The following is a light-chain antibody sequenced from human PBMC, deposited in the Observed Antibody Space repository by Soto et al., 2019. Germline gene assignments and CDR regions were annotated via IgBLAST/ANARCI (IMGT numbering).Light chain of an antibody. CDR1: RSVSTN. CDR2: GAS. Sequence: DIILTQSPATVSVSPGERATLSCRASRSVSTNLAWYQHKHGQAPRLLIYGASTRVTDIPPRFSGSGSGTEFTLTINYLKSEHSGVYYCQQYEKTVPPVTFGGGTKVEI. J-gene: IGKJ4*01. V-gene: IGKV3-15*01. CDR3: QQYEKTVPPVT.